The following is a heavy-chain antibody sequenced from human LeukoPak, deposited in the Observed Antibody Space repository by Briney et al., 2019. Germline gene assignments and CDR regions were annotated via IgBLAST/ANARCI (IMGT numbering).Heavy chain of an antibody. V-gene: IGHV3-72*01. D-gene: IGHD6-19*01. J-gene: IGHJ3*02. CDR1: GLTFSDHY. CDR3: ARGYSSGWTYALDI. Sequence: GGSLRLSCAASGLTFSDHYMDWVRQAPGKGLEWVGRTSNKANSYTTEYAASVKGRFTISRDDSKNSLYLQMNSLNTEDTAVYYCARGYSSGWTYALDIWGQGTMVTVSS. CDR2: TSNKANSYTT.